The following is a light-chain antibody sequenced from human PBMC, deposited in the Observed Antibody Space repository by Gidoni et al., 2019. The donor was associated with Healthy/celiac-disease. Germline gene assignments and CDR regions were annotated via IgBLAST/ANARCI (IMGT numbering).Light chain of an antibody. J-gene: IGKJ1*01. Sequence: DIQMTQSPSTLSASVGDRVTITCRASQSISSWLALYQQQPGKAPKLLIYDASSLESGVPSRFSRSGSGTEFTRTISSLQPDDFAPYYCQQYNRYSRTFGQGTKVEIK. CDR1: QSISSW. CDR2: DAS. V-gene: IGKV1-5*01. CDR3: QQYNRYSRT.